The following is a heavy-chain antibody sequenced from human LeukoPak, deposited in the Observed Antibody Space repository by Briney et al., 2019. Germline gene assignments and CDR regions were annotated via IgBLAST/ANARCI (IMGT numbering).Heavy chain of an antibody. CDR3: ARDRGPDCSGGGCWDY. V-gene: IGHV4-59*01. CDR1: GGSISRYY. CDR2: IYYSGST. J-gene: IGHJ4*02. Sequence: SEPLSLTCTVSGGSISRYYWSWIRQPPGKGLEWIGYIYYSGSTNYNPSLKSRVTISVDTSKNQFSLKQSSVTAADTAVYYCARDRGPDCSGGGCWDYWGQGTLVTVSS. D-gene: IGHD2-15*01.